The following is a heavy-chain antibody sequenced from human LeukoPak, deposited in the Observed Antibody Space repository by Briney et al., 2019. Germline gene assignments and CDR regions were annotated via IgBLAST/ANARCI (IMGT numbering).Heavy chain of an antibody. CDR2: VSYDGSNK. CDR3: AKDDGIVGVPRGFDY. D-gene: IGHD1-26*01. CDR1: GFTFSSYG. V-gene: IGHV3-30*18. J-gene: IGHJ4*02. Sequence: GGSLRLSCAASGFTFSSYGMHWVRQAPGKGLEWAAVVSYDGSNKYYADSVKGRFTISRDNSKNTLYLQMNSLRAEDTAVYYCAKDDGIVGVPRGFDYWGQGTLVTVSS.